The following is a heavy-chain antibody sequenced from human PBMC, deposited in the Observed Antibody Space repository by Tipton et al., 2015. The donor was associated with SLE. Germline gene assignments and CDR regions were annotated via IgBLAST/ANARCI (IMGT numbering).Heavy chain of an antibody. Sequence: TLSLTCAVYGGSFSSYYWSWIRQPPGKGLEWIGEINHSGTTNYNASLMSRVTISEETSKNQFSLKVNSVTAADTAVYFCARGRRPIVTTGYHFDYWGQGTLVTVSS. CDR1: GGSFSSYY. CDR2: INHSGTT. D-gene: IGHD5-12*01. V-gene: IGHV4-34*01. CDR3: ARGRRPIVTTGYHFDY. J-gene: IGHJ4*02.